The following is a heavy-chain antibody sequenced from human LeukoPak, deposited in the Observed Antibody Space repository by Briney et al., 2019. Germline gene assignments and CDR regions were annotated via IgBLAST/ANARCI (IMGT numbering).Heavy chain of an antibody. CDR1: GFTFSSYS. Sequence: GGSLRLSCAASGFTFSSYSMNWVRQAPGKGLEWVSSISSSSSYIYYADSAKGRFTISRDNAKNSLYLQMNSLRAEDTAVYYCASGIAVANFDYWGQGTLVTVSS. V-gene: IGHV3-21*01. CDR3: ASGIAVANFDY. D-gene: IGHD6-19*01. J-gene: IGHJ4*02. CDR2: ISSSSSYI.